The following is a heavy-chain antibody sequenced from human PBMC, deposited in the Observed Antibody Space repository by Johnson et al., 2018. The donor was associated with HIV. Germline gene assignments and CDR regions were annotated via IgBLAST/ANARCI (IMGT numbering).Heavy chain of an antibody. D-gene: IGHD3-3*01. J-gene: IGHJ3*02. V-gene: IGHV3-30*02. CDR1: GFTFSSYG. CDR3: ARASLEWLLSLVPLGAFDI. Sequence: QMLLVESGGGVVQPGGSLRLSCAASGFTFSSYGMHWVRQAPGKGLEWVAFIRDDGSNKYYADSVKGRFTISRDNSKNTLYLQMNSLRAEDTAVYYCARASLEWLLSLVPLGAFDIWGQGTMVTVSS. CDR2: IRDDGSNK.